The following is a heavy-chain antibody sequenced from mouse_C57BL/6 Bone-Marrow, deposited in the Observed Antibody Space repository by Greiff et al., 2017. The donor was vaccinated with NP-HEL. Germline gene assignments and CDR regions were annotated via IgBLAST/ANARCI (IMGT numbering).Heavy chain of an antibody. CDR1: GFTFTDYY. D-gene: IGHD2-4*01. CDR2: IRNKANGYTT. J-gene: IGHJ3*01. V-gene: IGHV7-3*01. Sequence: DVKLVESGGGLVQPGGSLSLSCAASGFTFTDYYMSWVRQPPGKALEWLGFIRNKANGYTTESSASVKGRFTISRDNSQSILYLQMNALRAEDSATYYCARYNGLPAWFAYWGQGTLVTVSA. CDR3: ARYNGLPAWFAY.